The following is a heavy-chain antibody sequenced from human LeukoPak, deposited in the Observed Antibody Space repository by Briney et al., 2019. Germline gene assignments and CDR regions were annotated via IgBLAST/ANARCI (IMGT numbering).Heavy chain of an antibody. Sequence: SVKVSCKASGGTFSSYAISWVRQAPGQGLEWMGGIIPIFGTANYAQKFQGRVTITADKSTSTAYMELSSLRSEDTAVYYCARSHYYGSGSHDALDIWGQGTMVTVSS. CDR3: ARSHYYGSGSHDALDI. V-gene: IGHV1-69*06. CDR2: IIPIFGTA. J-gene: IGHJ3*02. CDR1: GGTFSSYA. D-gene: IGHD3-10*01.